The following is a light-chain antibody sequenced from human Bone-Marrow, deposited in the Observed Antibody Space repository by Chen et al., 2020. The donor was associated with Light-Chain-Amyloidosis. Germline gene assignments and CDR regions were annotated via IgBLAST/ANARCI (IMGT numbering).Light chain of an antibody. Sequence: EIVLTKSPGTLSLSPGEGANISCRASQTISSNYLTWYQQKFGQAPRLLIYGSSSRATGIPDRFTGSGSGTDFTLTINRLEPEDFAMYYCQQYGTSPLTFGGGTKVEIK. CDR1: QTISSNY. J-gene: IGKJ4*01. V-gene: IGKV3-20*01. CDR3: QQYGTSPLT. CDR2: GSS.